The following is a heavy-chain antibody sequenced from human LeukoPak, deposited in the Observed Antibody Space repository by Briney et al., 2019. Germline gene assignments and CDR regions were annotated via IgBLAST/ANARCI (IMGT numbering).Heavy chain of an antibody. V-gene: IGHV1-58*01. CDR1: GFTFTGSA. D-gene: IGHD1-1*01. CDR2: IVVGSGNT. J-gene: IGHJ3*02. Sequence: SVKVSCKASGFTFTGSAVQWVRQARGQRLECIGWIVVGSGNTNYAQKFQERVTITRDMSTSTAYMELSSLRSEDTAVYYCAVRNRYNWNDGGDAFDIWGQGTMVTVSS. CDR3: AVRNRYNWNDGGDAFDI.